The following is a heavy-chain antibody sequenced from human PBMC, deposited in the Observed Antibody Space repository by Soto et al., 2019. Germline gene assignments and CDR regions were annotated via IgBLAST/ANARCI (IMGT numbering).Heavy chain of an antibody. CDR2: ISSSSSTI. V-gene: IGHV3-48*01. CDR1: GFTFSGYN. Sequence: EVQLVESGGGLVQPGGSLRLSCAASGFTFSGYNMNWVRQAPGKGLEWVSYISSSSSTIYYADSVKGRFTISRDNAKNSLYLQMKSLRAEDTAVYYCARSSQWLVGGLDYWGQGTLVTVSS. D-gene: IGHD6-19*01. J-gene: IGHJ4*02. CDR3: ARSSQWLVGGLDY.